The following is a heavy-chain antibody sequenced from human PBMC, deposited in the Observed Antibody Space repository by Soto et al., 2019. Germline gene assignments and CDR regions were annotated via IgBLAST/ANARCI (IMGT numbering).Heavy chain of an antibody. V-gene: IGHV3-30*04. CDR3: AREPYGDGQYFDY. Sequence: GGSLRLSCTGSGFTFNSLSLHWVRQGPDKGLEWVAVVSFDGKVTYYADSVKGRFTVSRDISKNTIYLQANSLRPEDTAVYYCAREPYGDGQYFDYWGQGTPVTVSS. D-gene: IGHD2-21*02. CDR1: GFTFNSLS. J-gene: IGHJ4*02. CDR2: VSFDGKVT.